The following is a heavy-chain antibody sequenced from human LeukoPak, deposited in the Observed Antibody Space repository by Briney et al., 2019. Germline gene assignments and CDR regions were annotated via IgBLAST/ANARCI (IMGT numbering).Heavy chain of an antibody. V-gene: IGHV4-4*07. Sequence: PSETLSLTCTVSGGSISSYYWSWIRQPAGKGLEWIGRIYTSGSTNYNPSLKSQVTMSVDTSKNQFSLKLSSVTAADTAVYYCARGYDILTGYQNGFDYWGQGTLVTVSS. J-gene: IGHJ4*02. CDR1: GGSISSYY. CDR3: ARGYDILTGYQNGFDY. CDR2: IYTSGST. D-gene: IGHD3-9*01.